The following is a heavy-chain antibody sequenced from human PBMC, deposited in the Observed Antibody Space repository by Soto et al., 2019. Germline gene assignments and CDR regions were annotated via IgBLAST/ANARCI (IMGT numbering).Heavy chain of an antibody. CDR1: GFTFSSYG. V-gene: IGHV3-30*18. D-gene: IGHD4-17*01. CDR2: IPYDGSNK. J-gene: IGHJ6*02. CDR3: AKVPNGYGDYSYYYYYGMDV. Sequence: PGGSLRLSCAASGFTFSSYGMHWVRQAPGKGLEWVAVIPYDGSNKYYAGSVKGRFTISRDNSKNTLYLQMNSLRAEGTAVYYCAKVPNGYGDYSYYYYYGMDVWGQGTTVTVSS.